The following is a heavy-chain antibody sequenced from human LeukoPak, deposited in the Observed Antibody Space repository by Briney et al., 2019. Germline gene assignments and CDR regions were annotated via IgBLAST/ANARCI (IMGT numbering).Heavy chain of an antibody. J-gene: IGHJ4*02. V-gene: IGHV4-59*01. CDR3: ARSVDTSMVGDY. CDR2: IYYSGGT. CDR1: GGAISNYY. D-gene: IGHD5-18*01. Sequence: SETLSLTCTVSGGAISNYYWSWIRQPPGKGLEWIGYIYYSGGTNYNPSLKNRVTISLDTSKNQFSLKLNSVTAADTAVYYCARSVDTSMVGDYWGQGTLVTVSS.